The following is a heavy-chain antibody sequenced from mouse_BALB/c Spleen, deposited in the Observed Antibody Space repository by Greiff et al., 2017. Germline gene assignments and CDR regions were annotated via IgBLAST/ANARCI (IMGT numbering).Heavy chain of an antibody. CDR2: IWAGGST. CDR3: ARDRGYYGQFDY. J-gene: IGHJ2*01. V-gene: IGHV2-9*02. D-gene: IGHD1-1*01. CDR1: GFSLTSYG. Sequence: VKLMESGPGLVAPSQSLSITCTVSGFSLTSYGVHWVRQPPGKGLEWLGVIWAGGSTNYNSALMSRLSISKDNSKSQVFLKMNSLQTDDTAMYYCARDRGYYGQFDYWGQGTTLTVSS.